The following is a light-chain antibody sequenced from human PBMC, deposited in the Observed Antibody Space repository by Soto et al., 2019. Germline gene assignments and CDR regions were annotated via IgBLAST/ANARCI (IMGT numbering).Light chain of an antibody. CDR2: EVS. V-gene: IGLV2-8*01. CDR1: SSDFGAYDY. Sequence: QSALTQPPSASGSPGQSVTISCTGTSSDFGAYDYVSWYQHHPGKAPKLMTYEVSKRPSGVPDRFSGSKSGNTASLTVSGLQAEDEADYYCSSYADSSNFVVFGGGTKVTVL. CDR3: SSYADSSNFVV. J-gene: IGLJ2*01.